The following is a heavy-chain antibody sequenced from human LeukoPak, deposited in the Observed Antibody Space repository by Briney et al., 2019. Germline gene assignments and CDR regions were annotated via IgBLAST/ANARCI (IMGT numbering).Heavy chain of an antibody. CDR1: GFTFSSYGMQFSSYG. J-gene: IGHJ6*03. CDR3: AKLKINYYYYMDV. CDR2: IRSDGRNK. V-gene: IGHV3-30*02. D-gene: IGHD3-16*01. Sequence: GGSQRLSCAASGFTFSSYGMQFSSYGMHWVRQAPGQGLEWVAFIRSDGRNKYYADSVKGRFTISRDNTKNMLYLQMNSLRAEDTAVYYCAKLKINYYYYMDVWGKGTTVIVSS.